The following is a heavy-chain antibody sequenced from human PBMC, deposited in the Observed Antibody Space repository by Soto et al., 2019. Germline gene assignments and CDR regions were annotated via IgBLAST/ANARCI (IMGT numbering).Heavy chain of an antibody. D-gene: IGHD3-16*01. J-gene: IGHJ4*02. CDR3: LRGGFGQILDY. CDR1: GFTFSTYA. CDR2: FSGLGGRGDDT. V-gene: IGHV3-23*01. Sequence: EVQLLESGGGLVQPGGSLRLSCAASGFTFSTYAMTWVRQARGKGLGRISGFSGLGGRGDDTHYADSVNGRFTISRDNSKNTLFLKMESLRAEDTAVYFCLRGGFGQILDYWGQGILVAVSS.